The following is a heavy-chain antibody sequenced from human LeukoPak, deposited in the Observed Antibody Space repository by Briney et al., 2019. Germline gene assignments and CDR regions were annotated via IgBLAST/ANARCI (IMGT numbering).Heavy chain of an antibody. CDR3: TRETVAGTFVY. D-gene: IGHD6-19*01. CDR1: GYTFHYFY. V-gene: IGHV3-11*01. Sequence: GGSLRLSCAASGYTFHYFYIIWIRQAPGKGLEGVSDISPSGDIISYADSVKGRFIISRDYAKESLHLQMNSLRVEDSAAYYCTRETVAGTFVYWGQGTQVTVSS. CDR2: ISPSGDII. J-gene: IGHJ4*02.